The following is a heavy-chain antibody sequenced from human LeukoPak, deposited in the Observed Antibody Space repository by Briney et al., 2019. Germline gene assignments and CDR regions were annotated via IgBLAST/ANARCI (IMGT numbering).Heavy chain of an antibody. V-gene: IGHV3-66*01. J-gene: IGHJ4*02. CDR3: AREGVNYYDSSGYYAVS. CDR2: IYSGGAT. Sequence: PGGSLRLSCAASGLTVSNQFMDWVRRAPGKGLEWVSTIYSGGATYYSDSVRGRFTISRDSSQNTVYLQMNSLRAEDTAVYYCAREGVNYYDSSGYYAVSWGQGTLVTVSS. D-gene: IGHD3-22*01. CDR1: GLTVSNQF.